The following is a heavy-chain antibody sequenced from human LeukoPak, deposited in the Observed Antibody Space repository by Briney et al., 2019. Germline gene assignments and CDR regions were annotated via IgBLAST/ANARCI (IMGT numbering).Heavy chain of an antibody. CDR2: ISGSGGST. CDR3: AKDPSPYSSSWNHFDY. J-gene: IGHJ4*02. V-gene: IGHV3-23*01. D-gene: IGHD6-13*01. Sequence: GGSLRLSCAASGSTFSSYAMSWVRQAPGKGLEWVSAISGSGGSTYYADSVKGRFTISRDNSKNTLYLQMNSLRAEDTAVYYCAKDPSPYSSSWNHFDYWGQGTLVTVSS. CDR1: GSTFSSYA.